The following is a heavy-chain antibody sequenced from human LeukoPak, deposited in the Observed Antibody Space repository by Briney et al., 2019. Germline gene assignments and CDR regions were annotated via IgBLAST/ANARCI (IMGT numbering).Heavy chain of an antibody. J-gene: IGHJ3*02. D-gene: IGHD1-26*01. Sequence: PSETLSLTCTVSGGTISRYSWSWIRQPPGKGLEWIAYIDYIGSTNYNPSLKSRLTISLDASKNQFSLKLSSVTAADTAVYYCTRDRRRDLLHAFDIWGQGTMVTVSS. V-gene: IGHV4-59*01. CDR2: IDYIGST. CDR1: GGTISRYS. CDR3: TRDRRRDLLHAFDI.